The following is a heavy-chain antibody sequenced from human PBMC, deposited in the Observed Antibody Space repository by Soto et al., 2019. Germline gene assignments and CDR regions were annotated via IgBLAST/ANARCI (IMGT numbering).Heavy chain of an antibody. CDR2: ISGSGGTT. CDR3: AKVSVGNPSYFDY. V-gene: IGHV3-23*01. J-gene: IGHJ4*02. Sequence: GGSLRLSCAASGFTFSSYSMNWVRQAPGKGLEWVSSISGSGGTTYYADSVKGRFTISRDNSKNTLYLQMNSLRAEDTAVYYCAKVSVGNPSYFDYWGQGTLVTVSS. CDR1: GFTFSSYS.